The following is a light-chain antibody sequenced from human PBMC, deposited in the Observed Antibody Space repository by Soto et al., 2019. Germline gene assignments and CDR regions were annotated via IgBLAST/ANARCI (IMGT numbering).Light chain of an antibody. V-gene: IGLV2-11*01. CDR3: SSNAGTYPPVV. CDR2: DVT. J-gene: IGLJ2*01. CDR1: SSDFDDYNY. Sequence: QSALTQPRSVSGSPGQSVTISCTGTSSDFDDYNYVSWYQHPPGKAPKLLIYDVTKRPSGVPDRFSGSKSGNTASLTISGLQADDESDYYCSSNAGTYPPVVFGGGTKLTVL.